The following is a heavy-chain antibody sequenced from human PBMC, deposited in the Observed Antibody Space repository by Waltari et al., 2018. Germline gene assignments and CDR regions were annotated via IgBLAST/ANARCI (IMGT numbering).Heavy chain of an antibody. CDR1: GFTFSGHW. J-gene: IGHJ4*02. CDR2: SNREGRST. V-gene: IGHV3-74*01. CDR3: ARNSKDWRSDGGLDY. D-gene: IGHD3-16*01. Sequence: EVQLVESGGGLVQPGGSLRLSCAASGFTFSGHWMHWVRQAPGKGLVWVSRSNREGRSTSYADCVKGRFTISRDNAKNTLYLQMNSLRAEDTAVYYCARNSKDWRSDGGLDYWGQGTLVTVSS.